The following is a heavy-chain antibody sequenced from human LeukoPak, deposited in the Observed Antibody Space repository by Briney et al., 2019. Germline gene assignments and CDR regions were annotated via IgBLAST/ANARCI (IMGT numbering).Heavy chain of an antibody. CDR3: ARGSISRTYTYGFPY. V-gene: IGHV4-59*01. CDR2: IYYSGST. D-gene: IGHD5-18*01. CDR1: GGSISDYY. Sequence: SETLSLTCSASGGSISDYYWSWIRQPPGKGLEWLGYIYYSGSTKYNPSLKSRITISVDTSKNQFSLKLTSVTAADTAFYYCARGSISRTYTYGFPYWGQGTLVTVSS. J-gene: IGHJ4*02.